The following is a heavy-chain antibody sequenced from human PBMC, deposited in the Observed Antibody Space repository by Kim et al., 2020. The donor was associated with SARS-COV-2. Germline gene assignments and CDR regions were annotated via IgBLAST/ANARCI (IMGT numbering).Heavy chain of an antibody. V-gene: IGHV4-61*02. J-gene: IGHJ4*02. Sequence: SETLSLTCTVSGGSISSGSYYWSWIRQPAGKGLEWIGRIYTSGSTNYNPSLKSRVTISVDTSKNQFSLKLSSVTAADTAVYYCASQTGTTGKWGQGTLVTVSS. CDR2: IYTSGST. CDR3: ASQTGTTGK. CDR1: GGSISSGSYY. D-gene: IGHD1-1*01.